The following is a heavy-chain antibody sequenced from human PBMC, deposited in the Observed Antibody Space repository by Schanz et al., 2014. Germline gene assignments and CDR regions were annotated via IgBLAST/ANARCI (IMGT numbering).Heavy chain of an antibody. Sequence: QVQLVQSGAEVKKPGASVKVSCKASGYTFTSYYMHWVRQAPGQGLEWMGIINPSGGSTSYAQKFQGRITMTRDTSTSTVYMELSSLTSDDTAVYYCSRDVPKNAYWGQGTPVTVSS. D-gene: IGHD2-2*01. V-gene: IGHV1-46*01. CDR1: GYTFTSYY. CDR3: SRDVPKNAY. J-gene: IGHJ4*02. CDR2: INPSGGST.